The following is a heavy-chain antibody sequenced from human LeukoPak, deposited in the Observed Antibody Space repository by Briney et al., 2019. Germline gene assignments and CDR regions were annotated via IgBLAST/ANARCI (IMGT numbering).Heavy chain of an antibody. CDR2: ISWNGGSI. D-gene: IGHD4-23*01. Sequence: GRSLRLSCAASGFTFDDYAMHWVRQAPGKGLEWVSGISWNGGSIAYADSVKGRFTISRDNARNPLYLQMNSLRAEDTAVYYCAKLKETTVVRYYFDYWGQGTLVTVSS. CDR1: GFTFDDYA. J-gene: IGHJ4*02. CDR3: AKLKETTVVRYYFDY. V-gene: IGHV3-9*01.